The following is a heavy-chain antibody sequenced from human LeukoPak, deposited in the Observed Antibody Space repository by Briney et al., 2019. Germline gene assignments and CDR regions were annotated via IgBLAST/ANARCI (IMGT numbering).Heavy chain of an antibody. D-gene: IGHD5-24*01. J-gene: IGHJ4*02. CDR3: ATSVTVARRDGYTYNGYYFDY. Sequence: ASVKVSCKVSGYTLTELSMHWVRQAPGKGREWMGGFDPEDGETIYAQKFQGRVTMPEDISTDTAYMELSSLRSEDTAVYYCATSVTVARRDGYTYNGYYFDYWGQGTLVTVSS. CDR2: FDPEDGET. CDR1: GYTLTELS. V-gene: IGHV1-24*01.